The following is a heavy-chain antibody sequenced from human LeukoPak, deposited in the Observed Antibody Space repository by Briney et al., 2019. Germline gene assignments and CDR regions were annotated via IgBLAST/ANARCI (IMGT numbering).Heavy chain of an antibody. J-gene: IGHJ4*02. CDR2: IKEDEGEK. CDR1: GFIFSTYW. D-gene: IGHD4-17*01. V-gene: IGHV3-7*01. Sequence: GGSLRLSCNASGFIFSTYWMSWVRQASGKGLEWVASIKEDEGEKYYVDSVDGRFTISRDNARKSLYLQMNSLRAEDTAFYYCARYRRVYGDYRFDYWGQGLLVVVSS. CDR3: ARYRRVYGDYRFDY.